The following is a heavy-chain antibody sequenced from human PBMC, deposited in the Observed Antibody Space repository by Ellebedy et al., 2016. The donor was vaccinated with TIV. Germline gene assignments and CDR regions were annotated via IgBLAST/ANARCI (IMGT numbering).Heavy chain of an antibody. D-gene: IGHD2-15*01. V-gene: IGHV3-30-3*01. Sequence: GGSLRLXCAVSGFTFSSYAMHWVRQAPGKGLEWVAVISYDGSNKYYADSVKGRFTISRDNSKNTLYLQMNSLRAEDTAVYYCARLGCSGGSCYFDYWGQGTLVTVSS. J-gene: IGHJ4*02. CDR2: ISYDGSNK. CDR3: ARLGCSGGSCYFDY. CDR1: GFTFSSYA.